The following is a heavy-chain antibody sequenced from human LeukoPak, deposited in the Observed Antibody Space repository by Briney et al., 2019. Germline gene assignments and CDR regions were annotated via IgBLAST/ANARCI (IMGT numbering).Heavy chain of an antibody. CDR2: INWNGGST. Sequence: GGSLRLSCAASGFTFDDYGMSWVRQAPGKGLEWVSGINWNGGSTCYADSVKGRFTISRDNAKNSLYLQMNSLRAEDTALYYCARSGYCSGGSCYSGAPIPDYWGQGTLVTVSS. V-gene: IGHV3-20*04. D-gene: IGHD2-15*01. CDR1: GFTFDDYG. J-gene: IGHJ4*02. CDR3: ARSGYCSGGSCYSGAPIPDY.